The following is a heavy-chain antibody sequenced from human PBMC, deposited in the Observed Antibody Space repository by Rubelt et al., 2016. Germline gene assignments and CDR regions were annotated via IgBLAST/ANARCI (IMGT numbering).Heavy chain of an antibody. Sequence: KSRVTISVDTSKNQFSLKLSSVTAADTAVYYCASLAAAGTVNYYYYGMDVWGQGTTVTVS. D-gene: IGHD6-13*01. V-gene: IGHV4-34*01. CDR3: ASLAAAGTVNYYYYGMDV. J-gene: IGHJ6*02.